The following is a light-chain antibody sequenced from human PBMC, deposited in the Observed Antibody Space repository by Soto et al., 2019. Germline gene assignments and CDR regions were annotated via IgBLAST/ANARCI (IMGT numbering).Light chain of an antibody. V-gene: IGKV3D-15*01. CDR2: GAS. J-gene: IGKJ4*01. CDR1: QSVSTY. CDR3: QKYNSAPLT. Sequence: EIVMTQSPATLSVSPGERATLSCRASQSVSTYLAWYQQRPSQALRLLIYGASTRATGIPARFSGSGSGTDFTLTISSLQPEDVAAYYCQKYNSAPLTFGGGTKVDIK.